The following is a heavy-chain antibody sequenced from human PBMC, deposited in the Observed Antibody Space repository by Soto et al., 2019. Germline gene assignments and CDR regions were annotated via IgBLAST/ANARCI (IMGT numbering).Heavy chain of an antibody. D-gene: IGHD5-12*01. CDR2: INPNGGGT. CDR3: ARECRIIVPTKACDY. V-gene: IGHV1-2*04. CDR1: GYTFTGYY. Sequence: ASVKVSCKTSGYTFTGYYMHWVRQAPGQGLEWMGWINPNGGGTSYAQKFQGWVTMTRDTSISTAYMELSRLRSDDTAVYYCARECRIIVPTKACDYRGQGTLVTVSS. J-gene: IGHJ4*02.